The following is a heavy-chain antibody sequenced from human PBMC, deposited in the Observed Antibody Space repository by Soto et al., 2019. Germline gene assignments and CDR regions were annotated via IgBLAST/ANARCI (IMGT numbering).Heavy chain of an antibody. V-gene: IGHV4-39*01. Sequence: QLQLQESGPGLVKPSETLSLTCSVSDDSINSDKYYWGWIRQPPGKGLEWIGSIYYRGNAYYNPSPQTRGTISLDKAKSQFSLKLNSVTAADLAVYFCARLEGLATISYYFDFWGPGALVTVSS. CDR2: IYYRGNA. CDR1: DDSINSDKYY. D-gene: IGHD3-9*01. J-gene: IGHJ4*02. CDR3: ARLEGLATISYYFDF.